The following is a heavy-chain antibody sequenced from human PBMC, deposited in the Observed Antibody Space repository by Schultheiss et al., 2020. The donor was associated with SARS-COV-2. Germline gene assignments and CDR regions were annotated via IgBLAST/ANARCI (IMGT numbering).Heavy chain of an antibody. Sequence: SETLSLTCTVSGGSISSYYWGWIRQPPGKGLEWIGSILYSGSTYYNPSLKSRVTISVDTSKNQFSLKLSSVTAADTAVYYCARDSAVTEDYYYGMDVWGQGTTVTVSS. CDR3: ARDSAVTEDYYYGMDV. D-gene: IGHD4-17*01. CDR1: GGSISSYY. J-gene: IGHJ6*02. V-gene: IGHV4-39*07. CDR2: ILYSGST.